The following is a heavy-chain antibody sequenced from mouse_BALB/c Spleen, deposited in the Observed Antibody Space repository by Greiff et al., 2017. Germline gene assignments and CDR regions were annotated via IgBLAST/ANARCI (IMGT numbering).Heavy chain of an antibody. Sequence: EVMLVESGGGLVQPGGSRKLSCAASGSTFSDYGMSWVRQAPGKGPEWVAFISNLAYSIYYADTVTGRFTISRENAKNTLYLEMSSLRSEDTAMYYCARDYYGSRFAYWGQGTLVTVSA. D-gene: IGHD1-1*01. J-gene: IGHJ3*01. V-gene: IGHV5-15*02. CDR3: ARDYYGSRFAY. CDR2: ISNLAYSI. CDR1: GSTFSDYG.